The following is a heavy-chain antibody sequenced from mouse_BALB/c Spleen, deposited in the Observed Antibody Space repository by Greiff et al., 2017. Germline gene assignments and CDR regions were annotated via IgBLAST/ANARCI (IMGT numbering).Heavy chain of an antibody. CDR1: GYSITSGYY. Sequence: EVQLVESGPGLVKPSQSLSLTCSVTGYSITSGYYWNWIRQFPGNKLEWMGYISYDGSNNYNPSLKNRISITRDTSKNQFFLKLNSVTTEDTATYYCAREGLGILDYWGQGTTLTVSS. V-gene: IGHV3-6*02. CDR2: ISYDGSN. J-gene: IGHJ2*01. CDR3: AREGLGILDY.